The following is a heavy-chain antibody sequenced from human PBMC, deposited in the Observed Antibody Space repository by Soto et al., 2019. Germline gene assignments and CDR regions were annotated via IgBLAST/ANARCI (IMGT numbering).Heavy chain of an antibody. CDR1: GGSFRNYA. CDR3: ATDSIKGRGSQAAAGQQYHHDYYGMDV. V-gene: IGHV1-69*01. Sequence: QVRLVQSGAEVKKPESSVKVSCKASGGSFRNYAISWVRQAPGQGLEWMGGIIPILGAMNSAQKFQGRVTMTADESSTTAYMELNSLRADDTAVYYCATDSIKGRGSQAAAGQQYHHDYYGMDVWGPGTTVIVSS. J-gene: IGHJ6*02. D-gene: IGHD6-13*01. CDR2: IIPILGAM.